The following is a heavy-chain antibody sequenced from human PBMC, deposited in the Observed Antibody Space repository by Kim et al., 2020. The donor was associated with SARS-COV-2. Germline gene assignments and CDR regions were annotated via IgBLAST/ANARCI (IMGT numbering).Heavy chain of an antibody. CDR1: GFTFKSYW. CDR3: ATGFIDRGGNYD. Sequence: GGSLRLSCVGSGFTFKSYWMHWVRQAPGKGLVWVSRINSDGSTRDYTDSVKGRFTISRDNAKNTLYLQMDSLTAEDTAVYYCATGFIDRGGNYDWGQGTLVTVSS. CDR2: INSDGSTR. J-gene: IGHJ4*02. V-gene: IGHV3-74*01. D-gene: IGHD4-4*01.